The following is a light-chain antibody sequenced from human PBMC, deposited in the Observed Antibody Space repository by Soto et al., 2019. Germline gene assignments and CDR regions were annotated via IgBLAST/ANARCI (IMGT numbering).Light chain of an antibody. J-gene: IGKJ1*01. CDR2: DAS. CDR1: QSLNSSY. Sequence: EIVLTQSPCTLSLSPWERATLSCRASQSLNSSYLAWYQQKPGQAPRLLIYDASSRATGIPDRFSGSGSGTDFTLTISSLQAEDVAVYYCQKYYTTPWTFGQGTKVDIK. CDR3: QKYYTTPWT. V-gene: IGKV3-20*01.